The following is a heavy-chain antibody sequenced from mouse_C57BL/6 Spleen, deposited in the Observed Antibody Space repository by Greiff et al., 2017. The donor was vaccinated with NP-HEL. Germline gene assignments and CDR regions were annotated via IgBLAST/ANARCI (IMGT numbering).Heavy chain of an antibody. Sequence: VQLQQSGPELVKPGASVKISCKASGYAFSSSWMNWVKQRPGKGLEWIGRIYPGDGDTNYNGKLKGKATLTADKSSSTAYMQLSSLTSEDSAVYFCAREGFAYWGQGTLVTVSA. CDR3: AREGFAY. CDR2: IYPGDGDT. CDR1: GYAFSSSW. J-gene: IGHJ3*01. V-gene: IGHV1-82*01.